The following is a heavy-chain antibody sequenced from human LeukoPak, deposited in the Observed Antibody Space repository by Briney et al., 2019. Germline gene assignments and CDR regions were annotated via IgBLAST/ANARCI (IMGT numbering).Heavy chain of an antibody. V-gene: IGHV4-39*01. CDR1: GGSISSSSYY. CDR3: ARIGDQTTGVDY. D-gene: IGHD4-17*01. CDR2: IYYSGST. J-gene: IGHJ4*02. Sequence: SETLSLTCTVSGGSISSSSYYWGWIRQPPGKGLEWIGSIYYSGSTYYNPSLKSRVTISVDTSKNQFSPKLSSVTAADTAVYYCARIGDQTTGVDYWGQGTLVTVSS.